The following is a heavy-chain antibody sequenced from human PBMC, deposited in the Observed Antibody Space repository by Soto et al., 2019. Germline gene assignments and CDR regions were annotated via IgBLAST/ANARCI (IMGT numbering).Heavy chain of an antibody. Sequence: SETLSLTCTVSGGSISSGDYYWSWIRQPPGKGLEWIGYIYNTGRTYYNPSLKSRVTISVDTSKNQFSLKLSSVTAADTAVYYCARATYGSSTICYRYSCFDPRGQGTLVSVAS. V-gene: IGHV4-30-4*01. CDR1: GGSISSGDYY. D-gene: IGHD2-2*01. J-gene: IGHJ5*02. CDR2: IYNTGRT. CDR3: ARATYGSSTICYRYSCFDP.